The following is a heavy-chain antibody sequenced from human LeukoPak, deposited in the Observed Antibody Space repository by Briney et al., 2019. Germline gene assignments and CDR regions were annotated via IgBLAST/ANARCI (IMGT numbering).Heavy chain of an antibody. CDR2: IYYSGST. CDR1: GGSISSYY. D-gene: IGHD2-15*01. CDR3: ASSKRYCSGGSCNKAYYFDY. Sequence: SETLSLTCTVSGGSISSYYWSWIRQPPGKGLEWIGYIYYSGSTNYNPSLKSRVTISVDTSKNQFSLKLSSVTAADTAVYYCASSKRYCSGGSCNKAYYFDYWAREPWSPSPQ. V-gene: IGHV4-59*08. J-gene: IGHJ4*02.